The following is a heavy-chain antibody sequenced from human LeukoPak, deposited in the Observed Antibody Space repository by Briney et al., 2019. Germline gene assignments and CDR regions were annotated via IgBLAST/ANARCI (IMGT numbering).Heavy chain of an antibody. J-gene: IGHJ5*02. CDR3: AREMDTAMAQLFDP. D-gene: IGHD5-18*01. CDR2: IYTSGST. V-gene: IGHV4-4*07. Sequence: SETLSLTCTVSGGSISSYYWSWIRQPAGEGLEWIGRIYTSGSTNYNPSLKSRVTMSVDTSKNQFSLKLSSVTAADTAVYYCAREMDTAMAQLFDPWGQGTLVTVSS. CDR1: GGSISSYY.